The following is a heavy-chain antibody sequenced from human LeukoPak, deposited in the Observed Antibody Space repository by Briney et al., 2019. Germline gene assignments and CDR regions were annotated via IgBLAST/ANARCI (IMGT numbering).Heavy chain of an antibody. Sequence: GRSLRLSCAASGFTFSSYGMHWVRQAPGKGLEWVAVIWYDGSNKYYAYSVKGRFTISRDNSKNTLYLQMNCLRAEDTAVYYCARDGPGGYYSDWYFDLWGRGTLVTVSS. D-gene: IGHD3-10*01. CDR1: GFTFSSYG. CDR3: ARDGPGGYYSDWYFDL. CDR2: IWYDGSNK. V-gene: IGHV3-33*01. J-gene: IGHJ2*01.